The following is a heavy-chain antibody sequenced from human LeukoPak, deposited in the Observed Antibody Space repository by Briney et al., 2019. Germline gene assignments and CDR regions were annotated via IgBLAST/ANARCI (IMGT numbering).Heavy chain of an antibody. CDR1: GFTVSSNY. J-gene: IGHJ4*02. V-gene: IGHV3-23*01. CDR2: ISGSGGYT. D-gene: IGHD5-18*01. Sequence: GGSLRLSCAASGFTVSSNYMSWVRQAPGKGREWVSAISGSGGYTYYADSVKGRFTISRDNSKNTLYLQMNSLRAEDTAVYFCAKDFDVDTAIISYFDCWGQGTLVTVSS. CDR3: AKDFDVDTAIISYFDC.